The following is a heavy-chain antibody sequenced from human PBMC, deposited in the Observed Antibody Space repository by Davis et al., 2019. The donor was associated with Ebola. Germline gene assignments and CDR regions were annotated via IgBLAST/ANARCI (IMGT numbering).Heavy chain of an antibody. CDR2: INPHNGNT. CDR1: CYTFTSYG. Sequence: ASVLVSCKASCYTFTSYGITWVRQAPGQGLEWMGWINPHNGNTNYAQNVQGRVTMTTDTSTSTAYMEVGSLRSDDTAVYYCAGEKLGGSSNYWGQGTLVTVSS. J-gene: IGHJ4*02. CDR3: AGEKLGGSSNY. D-gene: IGHD6-6*01. V-gene: IGHV1-18*04.